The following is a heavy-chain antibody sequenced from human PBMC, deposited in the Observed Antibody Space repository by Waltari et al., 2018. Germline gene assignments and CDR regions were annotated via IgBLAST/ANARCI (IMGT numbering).Heavy chain of an antibody. J-gene: IGHJ5*02. CDR3: ARSGYDSTEGWLDP. V-gene: IGHV4-61*02. Sequence: QVQLQESGPGLVKPSQTLSLTCTVSGASVSGCSYFWNWLRQPAGKGLEWIARIYTTGRTDYNPSLQSRVTISADTSKNELSLKMSSVTAADTAVYYCARSGYDSTEGWLDPWGPGTLVTVSS. CDR1: GASVSGCSYF. CDR2: IYTTGRT. D-gene: IGHD3-22*01.